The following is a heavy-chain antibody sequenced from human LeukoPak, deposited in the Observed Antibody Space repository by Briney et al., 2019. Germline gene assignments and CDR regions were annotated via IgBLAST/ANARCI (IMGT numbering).Heavy chain of an antibody. CDR3: LNEHGG. Sequence: ASVRVSCKASGYTFTGSYMHWMRQAPGQGFEWIGWISPASGATKYAQNFQGRVTLTTDTSITTAYMELSSLTSDDTASYYCLNEHGGWGQGTPVTVSS. D-gene: IGHD1-1*01. CDR2: ISPASGAT. CDR1: GYTFTGSY. J-gene: IGHJ4*02. V-gene: IGHV1-2*02.